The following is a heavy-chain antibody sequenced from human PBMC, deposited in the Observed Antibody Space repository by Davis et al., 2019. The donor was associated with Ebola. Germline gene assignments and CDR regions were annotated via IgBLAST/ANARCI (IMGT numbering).Heavy chain of an antibody. Sequence: GGSLRLSCAASGFTFSSYAMSWVRQAPGKGLEWVSAISGSGGSTYYADSVKGRFTIPRDNAKNSLYLQMNSLRAEDTAVYYCARDLGRQYNVVVKSYYYYGMGVWGQGTTVTVSS. CDR1: GFTFSSYA. J-gene: IGHJ6*02. V-gene: IGHV3-23*01. CDR3: ARDLGRQYNVVVKSYYYYGMGV. D-gene: IGHD2-21*01. CDR2: ISGSGGST.